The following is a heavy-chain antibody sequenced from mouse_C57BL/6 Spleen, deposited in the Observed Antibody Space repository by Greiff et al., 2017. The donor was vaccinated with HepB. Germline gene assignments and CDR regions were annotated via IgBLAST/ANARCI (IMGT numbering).Heavy chain of an antibody. V-gene: IGHV5-17*01. Sequence: EVQLVESGGGLVKPGGSLKLSCAASGFTFSDYGMHWVCQAPGKGLEWVAYISSGSSTIYYAATVKGRFTISRDNAKNTLFLQMTMQRAEDTAMYYCARPEGNYEFDYWGQGTLVTVSA. CDR2: ISSGSSTI. D-gene: IGHD2-1*01. CDR1: GFTFSDYG. CDR3: ARPEGNYEFDY. J-gene: IGHJ3*01.